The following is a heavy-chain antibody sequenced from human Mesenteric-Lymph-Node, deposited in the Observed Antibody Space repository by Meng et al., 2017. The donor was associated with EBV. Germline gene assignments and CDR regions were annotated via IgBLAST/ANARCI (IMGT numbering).Heavy chain of an antibody. CDR2: INHSGST. D-gene: IGHD3-22*01. V-gene: IGHV4-34*01. CDR3: RYYYDSSGYSLDY. J-gene: IGHJ4*02. Sequence: QWQLQQWGAGLLKPSVTLSLTCAVYGGSFSGYYWSWIRQPPGKGLEWIGEINHSGSTNYNPSLKSRVTISVDTSKNQFSLKLSSVTAADTAVYYCRYYYDSSGYSLDYWGQGTLVTVSS. CDR1: GGSFSGYY.